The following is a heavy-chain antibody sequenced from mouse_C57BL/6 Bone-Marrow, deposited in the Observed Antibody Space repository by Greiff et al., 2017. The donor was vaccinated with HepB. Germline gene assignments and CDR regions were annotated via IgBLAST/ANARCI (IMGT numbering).Heavy chain of an antibody. CDR1: GYTFTSYG. J-gene: IGHJ3*01. D-gene: IGHD1-1*01. Sequence: QVHVKQSGAELARPGASVKLSCKASGYTFTSYGISWVKQRTGQGLEWIGEIYPRSGNTYYKEKFKGKATLTADKSSSTAYMELRSLTSEDSAVYFCARGYYGSSSWFAYWGQGTLVTVSA. CDR3: ARGYYGSSSWFAY. CDR2: IYPRSGNT. V-gene: IGHV1-81*01.